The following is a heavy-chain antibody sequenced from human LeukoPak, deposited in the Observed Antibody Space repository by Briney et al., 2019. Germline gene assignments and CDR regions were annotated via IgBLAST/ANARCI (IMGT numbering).Heavy chain of an antibody. D-gene: IGHD6-13*01. CDR1: GGSISSYY. CDR2: IYYSGST. CDR3: ASTNYRKRGSSWYVDWFDP. Sequence: PSETLSLTCTVSGGSISSYYWSWIRQPPGKGLEWIGYIYYSGSTNYNPSLKSRVTISVDTSKNQFSLKLSSVTAADTAVYYCASTNYRKRGSSWYVDWFDPWGQGTLVTVSS. V-gene: IGHV4-59*01. J-gene: IGHJ5*02.